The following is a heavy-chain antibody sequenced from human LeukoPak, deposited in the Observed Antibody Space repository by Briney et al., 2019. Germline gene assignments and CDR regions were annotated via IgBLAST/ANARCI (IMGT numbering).Heavy chain of an antibody. Sequence: GGSLRLSCAASGFTSSAYWMSWVRQAPGKGLEWVANIKQDGSEKNYVDSVKGRFTISRDNAKNSLYLQMNSLRAEDTAVYYCARVYGLDYWGQGTLVTVSS. CDR2: IKQDGSEK. D-gene: IGHD3/OR15-3a*01. CDR3: ARVYGLDY. CDR1: GFTSSAYW. J-gene: IGHJ4*02. V-gene: IGHV3-7*01.